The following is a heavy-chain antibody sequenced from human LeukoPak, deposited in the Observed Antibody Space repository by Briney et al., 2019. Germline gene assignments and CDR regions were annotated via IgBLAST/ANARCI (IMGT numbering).Heavy chain of an antibody. J-gene: IGHJ4*02. V-gene: IGHV4-4*02. CDR2: IFETGST. CDR1: GDSINSRTGW. CDR3: ANVDWRVVAGLDY. D-gene: IGHD6-19*01. Sequence: SETLSLTCTVSGDSINSRTGWWSWVRQPPGTGLEWIGEIFETGSTYYNPSLKSRVTMSVDKSKNQFSLRLTFVTAADTAIYYCANVDWRVVAGLDYWGQGKLVTVSS.